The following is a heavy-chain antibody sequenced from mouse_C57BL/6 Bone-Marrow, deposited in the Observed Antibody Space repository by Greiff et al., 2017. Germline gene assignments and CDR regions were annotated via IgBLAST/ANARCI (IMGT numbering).Heavy chain of an antibody. J-gene: IGHJ1*03. V-gene: IGHV1-50*01. CDR2: IDPSDSYT. Sequence: QVQLQQPGAELVKPGASVKLSCKASGYTFTSYWMQWVKQRPGQGLEWIGEIDPSDSYTNYNQKFKGKATLTVDTSSSTAYMPLSSLTSEDSAVYYCARDGYHWYFDVWGTGTTVTVSS. CDR1: GYTFTSYW. CDR3: ARDGYHWYFDV. D-gene: IGHD2-3*01.